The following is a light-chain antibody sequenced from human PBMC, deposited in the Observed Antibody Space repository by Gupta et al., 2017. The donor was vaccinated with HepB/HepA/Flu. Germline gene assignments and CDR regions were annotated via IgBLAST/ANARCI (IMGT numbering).Light chain of an antibody. Sequence: DIQMTQSPSSLSASVGDRVIITCRASQSISRYLNWYQQKPGKAPKLLIYSTSNVQSGVPSRFTGSGSGTDFTLTINMLQPEDFATYSCQQSDSLPWTFGQGTKVDIK. CDR3: QQSDSLPWT. V-gene: IGKV1-39*01. CDR2: STS. J-gene: IGKJ1*01. CDR1: QSISRY.